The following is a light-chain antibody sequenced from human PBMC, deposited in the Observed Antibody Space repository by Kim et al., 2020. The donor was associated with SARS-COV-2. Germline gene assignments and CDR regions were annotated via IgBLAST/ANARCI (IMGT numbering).Light chain of an antibody. J-gene: IGLJ3*02. Sequence: ALGQTVRITCQGDSLRRFYASWYQQKPGQAPVLVIYGKTNRPSGIPVRFSGSSSGNTASLTITGAQAEDEADYYCNSRDSTDNHWVFGGGTQLTVL. CDR3: NSRDSTDNHWV. CDR2: GKT. V-gene: IGLV3-19*01. CDR1: SLRRFY.